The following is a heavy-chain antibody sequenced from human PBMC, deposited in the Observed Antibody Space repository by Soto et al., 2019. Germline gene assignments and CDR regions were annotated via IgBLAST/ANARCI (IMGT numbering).Heavy chain of an antibody. D-gene: IGHD6-19*01. J-gene: IGHJ4*02. CDR3: ARGLITGSHYSGGWYYFDS. V-gene: IGHV4-34*01. Sequence: SETLSLTCAVYGESFSGHIWTWIRQTPGKGLQWIGQINHSGSASYNPSLKSRVTISVHTSNSQFSLELSSVTAADTAVYYCARGLITGSHYSGGWYYFDSWGQGPQVTVSS. CDR1: GESFSGHI. CDR2: INHSGSA.